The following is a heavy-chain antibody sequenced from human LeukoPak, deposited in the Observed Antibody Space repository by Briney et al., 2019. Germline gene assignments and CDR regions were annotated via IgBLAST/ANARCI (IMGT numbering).Heavy chain of an antibody. CDR2: ISSSGSPI. J-gene: IGHJ4*02. Sequence: PGGSLRLSCTASGFTFSSYEMNWVRQAPGKGVEWVSDISSSGSPIYYADSVKGRFTVSRDNAKNSLYLQMSSLRAEDTAVYYCARTMAFWGQGTLVAVSS. D-gene: IGHD5-24*01. CDR1: GFTFSSYE. CDR3: ARTMAF. V-gene: IGHV3-48*03.